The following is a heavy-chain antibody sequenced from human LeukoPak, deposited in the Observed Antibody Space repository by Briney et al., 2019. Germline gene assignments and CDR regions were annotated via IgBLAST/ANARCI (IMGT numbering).Heavy chain of an antibody. J-gene: IGHJ5*02. CDR3: ARGVGGYCSGGSCYSAPNWFDP. CDR1: GGSISSTSYF. D-gene: IGHD2-15*01. CDR2: IYYSGSA. Sequence: PSETLSLTCTVSGGSISSTSYFWGWIRQPPGKEPQWIGSIYYSGSAYYNPSLESRVTISINTSRSQFSLRLSSVTAADTAVYYCARGVGGYCSGGSCYSAPNWFDPWGQGTLVTVSS. V-gene: IGHV4-39*07.